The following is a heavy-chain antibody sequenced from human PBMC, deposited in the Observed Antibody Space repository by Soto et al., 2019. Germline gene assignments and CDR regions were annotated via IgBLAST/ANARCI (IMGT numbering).Heavy chain of an antibody. CDR3: ARDWFDA. CDR2: MKKDGSQK. J-gene: IGHJ5*02. CDR1: GFTFSNYC. Sequence: EVQLVESGGGLVQPGGSLRLSCVASGFTFSNYCMSWVRQAPGKGLEWVANMKKDGSQKYYVDSVKGRFTISRDNARNSLYLQMNSLRVEDTAVYYCARDWFDAWGQGTLVTVSS. V-gene: IGHV3-7*01.